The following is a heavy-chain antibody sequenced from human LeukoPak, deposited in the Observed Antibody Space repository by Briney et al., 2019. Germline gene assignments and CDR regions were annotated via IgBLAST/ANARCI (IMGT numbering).Heavy chain of an antibody. CDR3: ARALPSPLYSGSYADAFDI. CDR2: ISSSSSYI. CDR1: GFTFSSYS. V-gene: IGHV3-21*01. J-gene: IGHJ3*02. D-gene: IGHD1-26*01. Sequence: PGGSLRLSCAASGFTFSSYSMNWVRQAPEKGLEWVSSISSSSSYIYYADSVKGRFTISRDNAKNSLYLQMNSLRAEDTAVYYCARALPSPLYSGSYADAFDIWGQGTMVTVSS.